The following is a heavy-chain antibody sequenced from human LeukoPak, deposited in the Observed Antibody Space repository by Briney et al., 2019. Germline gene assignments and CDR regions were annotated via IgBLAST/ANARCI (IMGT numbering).Heavy chain of an antibody. V-gene: IGHV4-39*07. Sequence: SSETLPFTCSVSGGSIRTTSYYWGWIRQPPGRGLEWIGTIYFTGSTYHNPSLKSRVTMSVVLSKNKFSLNLSSVTAADTAVYYCARGGSYWDIWGQGSLVTVSS. CDR2: IYFTGST. D-gene: IGHD3-10*01. CDR3: ARGGSYWDI. CDR1: GGSIRTTSYY. J-gene: IGHJ4*02.